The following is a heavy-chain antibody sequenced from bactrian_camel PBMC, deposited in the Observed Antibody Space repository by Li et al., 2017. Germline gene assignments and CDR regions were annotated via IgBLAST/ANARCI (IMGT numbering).Heavy chain of an antibody. Sequence: VQAGGDLTLSCAASGYTYSTYCMGWFRQVQGKEREGVAAICTGRLSTVRETTYYADSVKGRFTISQDNAKSTVYLQMDSLKPEDSAMYYCAAGRAARTSWRVSGIGRTDFDYWGQGTQVTVS. D-gene: IGHD2*01. J-gene: IGHJ6*01. CDR1: GYTYSTYC. CDR3: AAGRAARTSWRVSGIGRTDFDY. CDR2: ICTGRLSTVRETT. V-gene: IGHV3S25*01.